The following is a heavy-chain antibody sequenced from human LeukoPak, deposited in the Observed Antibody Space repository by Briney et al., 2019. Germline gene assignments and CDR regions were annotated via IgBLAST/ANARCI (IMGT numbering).Heavy chain of an antibody. CDR1: GFTFSSYA. V-gene: IGHV3-23*01. D-gene: IGHD3-22*01. Sequence: GGSLRLSCAASGFTFSSYAMSWVRQAPGKGLEWVSAISGSGGSTYYADSVKGRFTISRDNSKNTLYLQMNSLRAEDTAVYYCAKETITMILVVITAYFDYWGQGTLVTVSS. J-gene: IGHJ4*02. CDR3: AKETITMILVVITAYFDY. CDR2: ISGSGGST.